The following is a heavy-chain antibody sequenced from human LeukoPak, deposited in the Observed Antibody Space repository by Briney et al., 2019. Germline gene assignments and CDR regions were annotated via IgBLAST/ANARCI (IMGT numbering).Heavy chain of an antibody. D-gene: IGHD1-26*01. CDR2: INPNSGGT. Sequence: ASVKVSCKASGYTFTGYYMHWVRQAPGQGLEWMGWINPNSGGTNYAQKFQGRVTMTRDTSISTAYMELSRLRSDDTAVYYCARDDGFLGMVAYYFDYWGQGTLVTVSS. J-gene: IGHJ4*02. CDR1: GYTFTGYY. CDR3: ARDDGFLGMVAYYFDY. V-gene: IGHV1-2*02.